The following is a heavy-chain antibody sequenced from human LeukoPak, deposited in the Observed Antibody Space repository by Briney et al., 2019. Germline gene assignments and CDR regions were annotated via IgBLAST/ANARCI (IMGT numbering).Heavy chain of an antibody. CDR1: GFIFSNYW. J-gene: IGHJ6*02. CDR3: AKAIVAAVHDYGMDV. CDR2: IQQHGSET. Sequence: PGGPLRLSCGGSGFIFSNYWMRWVRQARGKGLEWVANIQQHGSETYYGDSVKGRFIISRDNSKNTLYLQMKRLRAEDTAVYYCAKAIVAAVHDYGMDVWGQGTTVTVSS. D-gene: IGHD6-25*01. V-gene: IGHV3-7*03.